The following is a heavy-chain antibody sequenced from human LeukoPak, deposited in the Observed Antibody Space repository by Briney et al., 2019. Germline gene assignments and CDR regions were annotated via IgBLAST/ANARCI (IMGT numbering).Heavy chain of an antibody. D-gene: IGHD3-22*01. V-gene: IGHV3-21*01. J-gene: IGHJ4*02. Sequence: GGSLRLSCAASGFTFSSYSMNWVRQAPGKGLEWVSSISSSSSYIHYADSVKGRFIISRDNAKNSLYLQMSSLRAEDTAVYYYARGPWHYDSSGYFYDYWSRGTLVTVSS. CDR2: ISSSSSYI. CDR1: GFTFSSYS. CDR3: ARGPWHYDSSGYFYDY.